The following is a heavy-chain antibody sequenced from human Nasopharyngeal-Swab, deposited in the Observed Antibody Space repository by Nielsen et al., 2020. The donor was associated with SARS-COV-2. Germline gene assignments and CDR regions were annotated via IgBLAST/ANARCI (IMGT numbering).Heavy chain of an antibody. J-gene: IGHJ3*02. CDR2: ISYDGSNK. Sequence: GESLKISCAASGFTFSSYAMHWVRQAPGKGLKWVAVISYDGSNKYYADSVKGRFTISRDNSKNTLYLQMNSLRAEDTAVYYCARDMGDTRWYGYSSGWYGAFDIWGQGTMVTVSS. CDR1: GFTFSSYA. V-gene: IGHV3-30-3*01. CDR3: ARDMGDTRWYGYSSGWYGAFDI. D-gene: IGHD6-19*01.